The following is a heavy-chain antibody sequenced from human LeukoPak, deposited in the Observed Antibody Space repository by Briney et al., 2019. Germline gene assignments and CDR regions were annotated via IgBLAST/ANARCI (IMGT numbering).Heavy chain of an antibody. V-gene: IGHV3-30-3*01. CDR2: ISYDGSNK. D-gene: IGHD3-10*01. Sequence: GGSLRLSCAASGFTFSSYAMHWVRQAPGKGLEWVAVISYDGSNKYYADSVKGRFTISRDNSKNTLYLQMNSLRAEDTAVYYCARGSMVRGALYYSDYWGQGTLVTVSS. CDR1: GFTFSSYA. CDR3: ARGSMVRGALYYSDY. J-gene: IGHJ4*02.